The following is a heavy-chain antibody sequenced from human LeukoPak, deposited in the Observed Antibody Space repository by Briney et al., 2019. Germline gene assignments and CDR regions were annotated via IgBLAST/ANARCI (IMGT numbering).Heavy chain of an antibody. CDR1: GGSINTNSYY. J-gene: IGHJ4*02. Sequence: SETLSLTCTVSGGSINTNSYYWVWIRQPPGKGLEWIETTYYTGSSFYNPSLKSRVTISVDTSKNQFSLKLSSVTAADTAVYYCARDRGDTAMEFDYWGQGTLVTVSS. CDR3: ARDRGDTAMEFDY. CDR2: TYYTGSS. D-gene: IGHD5-18*01. V-gene: IGHV4-39*07.